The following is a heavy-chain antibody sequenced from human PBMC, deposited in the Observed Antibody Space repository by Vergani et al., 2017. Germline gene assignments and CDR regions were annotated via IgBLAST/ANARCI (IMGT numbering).Heavy chain of an antibody. CDR1: GFTFSSYW. D-gene: IGHD1-26*01. CDR2: IKQDGSEK. CDR3: AREGGPGAYYMDV. J-gene: IGHJ6*03. V-gene: IGHV3-7*01. Sequence: EVQLVESGGGLVQPGGSLRLSCAASGFTFSSYWMSWVRQAPGKGLEWVANIKQDGSEKYYVDSVKGRFTISRDNAKNSLYLQMNRLRAEDTAVYYCAREGGPGAYYMDVWGKGTTVTVSS.